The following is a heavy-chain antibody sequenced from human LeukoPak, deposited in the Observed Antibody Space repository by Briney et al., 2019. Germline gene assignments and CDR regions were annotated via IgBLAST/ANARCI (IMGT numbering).Heavy chain of an antibody. Sequence: SVKVSCKASGGTFSSHAMSWVRQAPGPGLEWMGGIIPILDITNYAQKFQGRVTITADKSTGTAYMELSSLRSEDTAVYYCAILSDGAYCGGDCFYLDYWGQGTLVTVSS. CDR1: GGTFSSHA. V-gene: IGHV1-69*10. D-gene: IGHD2-21*02. CDR3: AILSDGAYCGGDCFYLDY. CDR2: IIPILDIT. J-gene: IGHJ4*02.